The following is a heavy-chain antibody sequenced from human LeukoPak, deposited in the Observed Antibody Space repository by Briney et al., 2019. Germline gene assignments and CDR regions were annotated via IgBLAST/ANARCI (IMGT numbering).Heavy chain of an antibody. J-gene: IGHJ5*02. CDR1: GFTFSNYG. V-gene: IGHV3-33*01. D-gene: IGHD2-21*02. Sequence: GGSLRLSCAASGFTFSNYGMHWVRQAPGKGLEWVAVIWYDGSNKIYADSVKGRFTISRDNSRNTLYLEMNSLRAEDTAVYYCAGGSDDNWFDPWGQGTLVTVSS. CDR3: AGGSDDNWFDP. CDR2: IWYDGSNK.